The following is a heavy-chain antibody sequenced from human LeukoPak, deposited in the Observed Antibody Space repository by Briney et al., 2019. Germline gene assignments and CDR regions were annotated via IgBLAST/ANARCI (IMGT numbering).Heavy chain of an antibody. D-gene: IGHD6-13*01. V-gene: IGHV3-11*06. Sequence: PGGSLRLSCAASGFTFSDYYMSWIRQAPGKGLEWVSSISSSSSYIYYADSVKGRFTISRDNAKNSLYLQMNSLRAEDTAVYYCARDRDVIAAAYFDYWGQGTLVTVSS. CDR2: ISSSSSYI. CDR3: ARDRDVIAAAYFDY. CDR1: GFTFSDYY. J-gene: IGHJ4*02.